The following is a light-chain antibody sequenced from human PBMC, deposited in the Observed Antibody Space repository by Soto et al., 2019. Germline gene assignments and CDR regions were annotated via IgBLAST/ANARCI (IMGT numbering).Light chain of an antibody. J-gene: IGKJ1*01. V-gene: IGKV1-5*01. CDR3: QQYSTYWT. CDR1: QSISSW. CDR2: DAS. Sequence: DIQMTQSPSTLSASVGYRFTITCRASQSISSWLAWYQQKPGKAPKLLIYDASSLESGVPSRVSGSGSGTEFTLTISSLQPDDFATYYCQQYSTYWTFGQGTTGDIK.